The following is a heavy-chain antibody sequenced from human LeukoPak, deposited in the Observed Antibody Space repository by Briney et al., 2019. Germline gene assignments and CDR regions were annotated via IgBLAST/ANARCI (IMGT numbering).Heavy chain of an antibody. J-gene: IGHJ4*02. V-gene: IGHV4-59*11. CDR2: IYYSGNT. D-gene: IGHD3-9*01. Sequence: SETLSLTCTVSGGSISNHYWSWIRQPPGKGLEWIGYIYYSGNTNHNPSLKSRVTISVETSKNQFSLKLTSVTAADTAVYYCARRRLSYDILTGYCLDFWGQGTLVTVSS. CDR3: ARRRLSYDILTGYCLDF. CDR1: GGSISNHY.